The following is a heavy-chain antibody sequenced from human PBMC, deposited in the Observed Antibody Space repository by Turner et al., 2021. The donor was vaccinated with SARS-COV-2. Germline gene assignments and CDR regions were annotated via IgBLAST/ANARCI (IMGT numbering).Heavy chain of an antibody. CDR1: GLTFSSYW. V-gene: IGHV3-7*03. D-gene: IGHD5-18*01. J-gene: IGHJ4*02. CDR2: IKQDESEK. Sequence: EVQVVESGGGLVQPGGSVRLSCAVSGLTFSSYWMSWVRQAPGKGLEWVANIKQDESEKNYVDSVKGRFTISRDNAKNSLYLQMNSLRAEETAVYYCATGGYSYHHWGQGTLVTVSS. CDR3: ATGGYSYHH.